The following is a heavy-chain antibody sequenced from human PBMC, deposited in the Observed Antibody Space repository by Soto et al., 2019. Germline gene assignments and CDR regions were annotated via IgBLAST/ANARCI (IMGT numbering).Heavy chain of an antibody. D-gene: IGHD3-16*02. CDR2: IIPIFGTA. CDR3: AGDRYYDYVWGSYRLRGYFDY. V-gene: IGHV1-69*12. Sequence: QVQLVQSGAEVKKPGSSVKVSCKASGGTFSSYAISWVRQAPGQGLEWMGGIIPIFGTANYAQKFQGRVTITADESTSTAYMELSSLRSEDPACYYCAGDRYYDYVWGSYRLRGYFDYWGQGTLVTVSS. J-gene: IGHJ4*02. CDR1: GGTFSSYA.